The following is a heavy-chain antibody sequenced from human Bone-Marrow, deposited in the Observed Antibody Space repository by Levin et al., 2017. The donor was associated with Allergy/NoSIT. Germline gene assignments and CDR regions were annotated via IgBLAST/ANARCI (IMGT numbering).Heavy chain of an antibody. Sequence: GGSLRLSCSASGFTFSSYAMHWVRQAPGKGLEYVSAISSNGGSTYYADSVKGRFTISRDNSKNTLYLQMSSLRAEDTAVYYCVKDGRPTHYDILTGYYFDYWGQGTLVTVSS. J-gene: IGHJ4*02. CDR1: GFTFSSYA. V-gene: IGHV3-64D*06. CDR3: VKDGRPTHYDILTGYYFDY. CDR2: ISSNGGST. D-gene: IGHD3-9*01.